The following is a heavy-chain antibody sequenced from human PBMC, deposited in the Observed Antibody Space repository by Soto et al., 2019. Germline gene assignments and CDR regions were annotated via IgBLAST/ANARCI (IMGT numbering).Heavy chain of an antibody. J-gene: IGHJ4*02. CDR1: GYTFTSYG. Sequence: QAQLVQSGAEVKKPGASVKVSCKASGYTFTSYGISWVRQAPGQGLEWMGWISAYNGNTNYAQKFQDRVTMTTDTSTSTAYMELRSLSSDDTAVYYCARAAYEILTGYYRRWGQGTLVTVSS. V-gene: IGHV1-18*01. CDR2: ISAYNGNT. D-gene: IGHD3-9*01. CDR3: ARAAYEILTGYYRR.